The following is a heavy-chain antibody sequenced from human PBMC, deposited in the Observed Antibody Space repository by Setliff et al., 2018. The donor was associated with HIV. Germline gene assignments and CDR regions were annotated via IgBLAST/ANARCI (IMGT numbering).Heavy chain of an antibody. D-gene: IGHD2-2*01. CDR3: ARGRSCSSSSCYLVYYYYYGMDV. V-gene: IGHV4-34*01. Sequence: SGGSLRLSCAASGFTFINFGLSWIRQPPGKGLEWIGEIIHTGSTNYNPSLKSRVTISVDTSKNQFSLRLSSVTAADTAVYYCARGRSCSSSSCYLVYYYYYGMDVWGHGSTVTVSS. J-gene: IGHJ6*02. CDR1: GFTFINFG. CDR2: IIHTGST.